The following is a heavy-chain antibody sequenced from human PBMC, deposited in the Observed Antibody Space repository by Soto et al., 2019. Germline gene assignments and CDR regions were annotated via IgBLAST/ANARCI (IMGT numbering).Heavy chain of an antibody. CDR1: GFTFSSYS. J-gene: IGHJ1*01. Sequence: EVQLVESGGGLVQPGGSLRLSCAASGFTFSSYSMNWVRQAPGKGLEWVSYISSSSSTIYYADSVKGRFTISRDNAXDSLYLQMNSLRAEDTAVYYCARDLGSSWYPEYFQHWGQGTLVTVSS. CDR2: ISSSSSTI. CDR3: ARDLGSSWYPEYFQH. V-gene: IGHV3-48*01. D-gene: IGHD6-13*01.